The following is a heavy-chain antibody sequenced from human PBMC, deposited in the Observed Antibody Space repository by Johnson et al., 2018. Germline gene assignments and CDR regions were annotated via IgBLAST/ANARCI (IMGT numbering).Heavy chain of an antibody. CDR3: AKDGGYYYYYYMDV. D-gene: IGHD3-16*01. J-gene: IGHJ6*03. Sequence: QVQLLESGGGVVQXGRSLRLSCAASGFTFSSYGMHWVRQAPGKGLEWVAVISYDGSNKYYQDSVQGRFTISRDNSKNTLYLQRNSLRAEDTAVYYCAKDGGYYYYYYMDVWGKGTTVTVSS. V-gene: IGHV3-30*18. CDR2: ISYDGSNK. CDR1: GFTFSSYG.